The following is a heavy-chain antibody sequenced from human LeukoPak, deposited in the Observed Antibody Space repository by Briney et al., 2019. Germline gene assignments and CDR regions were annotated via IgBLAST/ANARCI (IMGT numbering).Heavy chain of an antibody. Sequence: GGSLRLSCAASGFTFSSYAMSWVRQAPGKGLEWVSVISGTGGSTNHADSVKGRFTISRDNSKNTLYLQMNSLRAEDTAVYYCAKESGDDGSGYYEVFDYWGQGTPVTVSS. CDR2: ISGTGGST. J-gene: IGHJ4*02. CDR3: AKESGDDGSGYYEVFDY. V-gene: IGHV3-23*01. CDR1: GFTFSSYA. D-gene: IGHD3-22*01.